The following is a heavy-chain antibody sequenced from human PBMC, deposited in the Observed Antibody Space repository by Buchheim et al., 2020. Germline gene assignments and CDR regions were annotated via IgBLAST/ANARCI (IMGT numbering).Heavy chain of an antibody. Sequence: QVQLQESGPGLVKPSQTLSLTCTVSGGSISSDDYYWSWIRQPPGKGLEWIGYIHYSGNTQYNPSLESRVTISVDTSKNQFSLKLSSVTAADTAVYYCARGNPVYDILTGYYNDRWFDPWGQGTL. J-gene: IGHJ5*02. CDR3: ARGNPVYDILTGYYNDRWFDP. CDR1: GGSISSDDYY. D-gene: IGHD3-9*01. CDR2: IHYSGNT. V-gene: IGHV4-30-4*01.